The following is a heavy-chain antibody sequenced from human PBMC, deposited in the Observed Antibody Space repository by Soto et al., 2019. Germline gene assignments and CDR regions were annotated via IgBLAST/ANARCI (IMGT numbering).Heavy chain of an antibody. CDR1: GFTFSSYA. CDR2: ISGSGGST. CDR3: AKTALRFLEWLLSEHYDYYFDY. J-gene: IGHJ4*02. Sequence: EVQLLESGGGLVQPGGSLRLSCAASGFTFSSYAMSWVRQAPGKGLEWVSAISGSGGSTYYADSVKGRFTISRDNSKNTLYLQMNSLRAEDTAVYYCAKTALRFLEWLLSEHYDYYFDYWGQGTLVTVSS. V-gene: IGHV3-23*01. D-gene: IGHD3-3*01.